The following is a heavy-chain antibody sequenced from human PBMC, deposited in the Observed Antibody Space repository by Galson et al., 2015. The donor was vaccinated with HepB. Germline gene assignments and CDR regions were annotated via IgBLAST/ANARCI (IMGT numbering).Heavy chain of an antibody. J-gene: IGHJ4*02. CDR2: IIPILGIA. CDR1: GGTFSSYT. CDR3: ARGLVAVAGVDY. V-gene: IGHV1-69*02. D-gene: IGHD6-19*01. Sequence: SVKVSCKASGGTFSSYTISWVRQAPGQGLEWMGRIIPILGIANYAQKFQGRVTITADKSTSTAYMELSSLRSEDTAVYYCARGLVAVAGVDYWGQGTLVTVAS.